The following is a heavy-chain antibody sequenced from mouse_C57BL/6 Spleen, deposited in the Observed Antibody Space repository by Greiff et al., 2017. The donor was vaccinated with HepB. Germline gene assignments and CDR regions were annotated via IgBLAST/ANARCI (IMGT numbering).Heavy chain of an antibody. CDR3: ARQRDYDAGYFDV. Sequence: VKLMESGPGLVAPSQRLSITCTVSGFSLTSYGVHWVRQPPGKGLEWLVVIWSDGSTTYNSALKSRLSISKDNSKSQVFLKMNSLQTDDTAMYYCARQRDYDAGYFDVWGTGTTVTVSS. V-gene: IGHV2-6-1*01. CDR1: GFSLTSYG. CDR2: IWSDGST. D-gene: IGHD2-4*01. J-gene: IGHJ1*03.